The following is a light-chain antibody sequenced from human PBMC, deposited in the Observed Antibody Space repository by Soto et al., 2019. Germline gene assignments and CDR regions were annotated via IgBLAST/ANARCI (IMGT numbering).Light chain of an antibody. CDR2: GAS. V-gene: IGKV3-20*01. CDR1: QSVSSNY. J-gene: IGKJ2*01. CDR3: QQYGTSPYA. Sequence: EIVLTQSPGTLSLSPGERATLSCRASQSVSSNYLAWYQQKSGQAPRLLIYGASSRATGIPDRFSGSGSGTDFPLTISKLEPEDFAVYYCQQYGTSPYAFGQGTELEI.